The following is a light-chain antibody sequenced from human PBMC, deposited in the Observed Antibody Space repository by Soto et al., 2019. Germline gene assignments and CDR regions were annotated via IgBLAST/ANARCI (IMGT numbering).Light chain of an antibody. J-gene: IGKJ3*01. CDR2: DAS. Sequence: EIVLTQSPATRSLSPGERATLSCRASQSVSRYLAWYQQKPGQAPRLLIYDASNRATGIPARFSGSGSGTDFTLTISSLGPEDFAVYYCQQRSNWPSFGPGTKVDIK. V-gene: IGKV3-11*01. CDR3: QQRSNWPS. CDR1: QSVSRY.